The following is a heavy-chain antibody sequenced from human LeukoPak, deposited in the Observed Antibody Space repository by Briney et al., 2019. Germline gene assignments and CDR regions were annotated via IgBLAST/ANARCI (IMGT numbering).Heavy chain of an antibody. CDR1: GFSLSTSGMC. J-gene: IGHJ4*02. CDR2: IDWDDDK. D-gene: IGHD4-11*01. V-gene: IGHV2-70*11. Sequence: SGPTLVNPTQTLTLTCTFSGFSLSTSGMCVSWIRQPPGKALEWLARIDWDDDKYYSTSLKTRLTISKDTSKNQVVLTMTNMDPVDTATYYCARIRHDYSNYYYLDYWGQGTLVTVSS. CDR3: ARIRHDYSNYYYLDY.